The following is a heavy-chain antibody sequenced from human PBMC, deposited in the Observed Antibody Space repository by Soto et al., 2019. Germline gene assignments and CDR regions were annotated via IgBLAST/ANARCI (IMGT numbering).Heavy chain of an antibody. Sequence: ASVKVSCKTSGYTFTSYGISWLRQAHGQGLEWMGWISAYNGNTNYAQKLQGRVTMTTDTSTSTAYMELRSLRSDDTAVYYCAREASDYIWGSYRPFDYWGQGTLVTVSS. V-gene: IGHV1-18*01. CDR1: GYTFTSYG. CDR2: ISAYNGNT. J-gene: IGHJ4*02. D-gene: IGHD3-16*02. CDR3: AREASDYIWGSYRPFDY.